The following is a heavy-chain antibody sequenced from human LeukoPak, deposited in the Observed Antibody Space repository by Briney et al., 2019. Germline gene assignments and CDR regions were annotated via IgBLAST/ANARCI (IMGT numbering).Heavy chain of an antibody. CDR3: ASAYYDILTGYYHEFDY. D-gene: IGHD3-9*01. CDR1: GFTFSNYV. CDR2: ISYDGSNK. V-gene: IGHV3-30-3*01. J-gene: IGHJ4*02. Sequence: GGSLRLSCAASGFTFSNYVMHWVRQAPGKGLEWVAVISYDGSNKYYADSVKGRFTISRDNSKNTLYLQMNSLRAEDTAVYYCASAYYDILTGYYHEFDYWGQGTLVAVSS.